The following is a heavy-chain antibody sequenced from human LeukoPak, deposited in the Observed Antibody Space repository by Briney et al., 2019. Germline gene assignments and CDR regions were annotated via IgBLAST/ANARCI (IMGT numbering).Heavy chain of an antibody. D-gene: IGHD1-26*01. Sequence: PGGSLRLSCAASGFTFSSYAMSWVRQAPGKGLEWVSAISGSRGSTYYADSVKGRFTISRDNSKNTLYLQMNSLRAEDTAVYYCASQEGARTGDLADYWGQGTLVTVSS. CDR3: ASQEGARTGDLADY. V-gene: IGHV3-23*01. CDR1: GFTFSSYA. J-gene: IGHJ4*02. CDR2: ISGSRGST.